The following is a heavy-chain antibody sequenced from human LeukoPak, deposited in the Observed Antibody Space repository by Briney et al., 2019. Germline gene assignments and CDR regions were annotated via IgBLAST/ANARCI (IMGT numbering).Heavy chain of an antibody. CDR3: ARGPPYYYGSGSSLRGAFDI. D-gene: IGHD3-10*01. J-gene: IGHJ3*02. V-gene: IGHV3-20*04. Sequence: GGSLRLSCAASGFTFSSYEMNWVRQAPGKGLEWVSGINWNGGSTGYADSVRGRFTISRDNAKNSLYLQMNSLRAEDTALYYCARGPPYYYGSGSSLRGAFDIWGQGTMVTVSS. CDR1: GFTFSSYE. CDR2: INWNGGST.